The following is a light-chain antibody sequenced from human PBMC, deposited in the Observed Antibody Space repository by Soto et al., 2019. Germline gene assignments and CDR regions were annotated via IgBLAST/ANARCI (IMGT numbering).Light chain of an antibody. J-gene: IGKJ4*02. CDR1: QYVGSN. V-gene: IGKV3-15*01. Sequence: EIVMTQSPATLSVSPGERATLSCRASQYVGSNLAWYQQKPGQAPRLLIYGASTRAIGIPARFSGSGSGTEFTLTISSRQSEDFAVYYCQQSANWPPLTFGGGTRVEIK. CDR3: QQSANWPPLT. CDR2: GAS.